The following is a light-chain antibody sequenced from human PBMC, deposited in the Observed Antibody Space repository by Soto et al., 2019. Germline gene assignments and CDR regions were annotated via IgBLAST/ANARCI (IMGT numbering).Light chain of an antibody. V-gene: IGKV3D-20*02. CDR3: QQRSNWPLLT. J-gene: IGKJ4*01. CDR2: AAS. CDR1: QTLSINS. Sequence: EIVLTQSPDTLSLSPGERATLFCRASQTLSINSLAWYQQKPGQAPRLLIYAASTRHTGIPDRFNGSGSGTDFALTINRLEPEDFAVYFCQQRSNWPLLTFGGGTKVEIK.